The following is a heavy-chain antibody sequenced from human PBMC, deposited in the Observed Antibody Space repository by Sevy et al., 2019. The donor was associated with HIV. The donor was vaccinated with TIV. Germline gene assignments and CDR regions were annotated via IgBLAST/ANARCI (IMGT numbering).Heavy chain of an antibody. Sequence: GGSLRLSCVASGLTFSNYEMNWVRQAPGKGLEWVSYISSSGSSIYYADSVKGRFSISRDNAKNSLFLQVNSLRAEDTAVYYCARDLGSPDAFDIWGQGTMVTVSS. V-gene: IGHV3-48*03. CDR3: ARDLGSPDAFDI. CDR2: ISSSGSSI. J-gene: IGHJ3*02. CDR1: GLTFSNYE. D-gene: IGHD1-26*01.